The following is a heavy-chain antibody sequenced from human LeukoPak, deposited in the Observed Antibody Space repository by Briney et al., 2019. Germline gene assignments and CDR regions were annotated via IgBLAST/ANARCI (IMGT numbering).Heavy chain of an antibody. D-gene: IGHD1-1*01. Sequence: GESLKISCKGSGYSFTSYWIGWVRQMPGKGLEWMGIIYPGDSDTRYSPSFQGQVTISADKSISTAYLQWSSLKASDTAMYYCARQRRRTGTTGKGAFDIWGQGTMVTVSS. V-gene: IGHV5-51*01. CDR2: IYPGDSDT. CDR3: ARQRRRTGTTGKGAFDI. CDR1: GYSFTSYW. J-gene: IGHJ3*02.